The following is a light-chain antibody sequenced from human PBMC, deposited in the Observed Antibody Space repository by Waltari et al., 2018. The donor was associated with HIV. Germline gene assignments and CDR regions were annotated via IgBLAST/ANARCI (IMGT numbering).Light chain of an antibody. V-gene: IGLV1-40*01. CDR1: SSNIVAGYD. Sequence: QSVLTQPPSVSAAPGQRVTISCTASSSNIVAGYDVHWYQHLPGTAPKPLIYGHNHRPSGVPDRFSGSKAGTSASLAITGLQADDEADYYCKSYDSSLSGVFGGGTKLTVL. CDR2: GHN. CDR3: KSYDSSLSGV. J-gene: IGLJ3*02.